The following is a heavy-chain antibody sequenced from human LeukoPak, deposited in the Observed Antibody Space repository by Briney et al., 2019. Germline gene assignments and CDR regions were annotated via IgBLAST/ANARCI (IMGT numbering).Heavy chain of an antibody. J-gene: IGHJ5*02. CDR1: GDSISSSY. V-gene: IGHV4-59*08. CDR2: IYDRGST. Sequence: SQTLSLTCTVSGDSISSSYWSGIRQPPGKGLEWIGRIYDRGSTIYNPSLEGRVPISIDTSRNQFSLKLTSVTAADTAVYYCARRVIESSPITERNWFDPWGQGTLVIVSS. D-gene: IGHD5-12*01. CDR3: ARRVIESSPITERNWFDP.